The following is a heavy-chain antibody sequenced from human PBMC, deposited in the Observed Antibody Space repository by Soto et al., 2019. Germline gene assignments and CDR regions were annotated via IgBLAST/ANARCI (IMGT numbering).Heavy chain of an antibody. CDR3: ATETATVTDY. Sequence: GGSLRLSCAASGFTFSSYAMSWVRQAPGKGLEWVTGISGSGGSTYYADSVKGRFTITRDNSKNTLYLQMNSLRAEDTAVYYCATETATVTDYWGQGTLVTVSS. CDR1: GFTFSSYA. J-gene: IGHJ4*02. CDR2: ISGSGGST. V-gene: IGHV3-23*01. D-gene: IGHD4-17*01.